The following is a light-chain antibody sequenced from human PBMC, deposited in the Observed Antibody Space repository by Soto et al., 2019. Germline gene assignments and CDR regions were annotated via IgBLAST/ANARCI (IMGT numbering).Light chain of an antibody. Sequence: EIVMTQSPATLSVSPGERATLSCRASQSVSSNLAWYQQEPGQAPRLLIYGASTRAPGFPARFSGSGSGTDFTLTISSLQSEDFAVYYCQQYNNWPWTFGQGTKVDI. CDR3: QQYNNWPWT. J-gene: IGKJ1*01. CDR1: QSVSSN. CDR2: GAS. V-gene: IGKV3-15*01.